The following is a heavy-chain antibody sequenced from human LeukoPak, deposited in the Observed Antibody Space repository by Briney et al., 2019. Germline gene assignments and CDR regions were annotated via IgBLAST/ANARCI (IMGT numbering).Heavy chain of an antibody. J-gene: IGHJ4*02. CDR3: ARGDRGVISLTQ. D-gene: IGHD3-10*01. V-gene: IGHV4-34*01. CDR1: GGSFSGYY. CDR2: INHSGST. Sequence: PSETLSLTCAVYGGSFSGYYWSWIRQPPGKGLEWIGEINHSGSTNYNPSLKSRVTISVDTSKNQFSLKLSSVTAADTAVYYCARGDRGVISLTQWGQGTLVTVSS.